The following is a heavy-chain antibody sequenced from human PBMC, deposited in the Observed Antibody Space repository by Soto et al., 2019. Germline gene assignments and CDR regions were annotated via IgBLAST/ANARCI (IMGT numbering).Heavy chain of an antibody. CDR1: GGSISSSSYY. D-gene: IGHD2-2*01. CDR2: IYYSGST. J-gene: IGHJ5*02. V-gene: IGHV4-39*01. Sequence: QLQLQESGPGLVKPSETLSLTCTVSGGSISSSSYYWGWIRQPPGKGLEWIGSIYYSGSTYYNPSLKSRVTISVDTSKNQFSLKLSSVTTADTAVYYCARSETPLGYCSSTSCDYPRYWLDPWGQGTLVTVSS. CDR3: ARSETPLGYCSSTSCDYPRYWLDP.